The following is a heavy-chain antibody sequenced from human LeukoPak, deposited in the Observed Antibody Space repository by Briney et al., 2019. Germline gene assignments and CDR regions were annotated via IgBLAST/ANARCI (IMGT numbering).Heavy chain of an antibody. J-gene: IGHJ4*02. D-gene: IGHD3-22*01. CDR3: ARVPNYYDSSGYYDY. Sequence: GASVKVSCKACGGTFSSYAISWVGQAPGQGLEWMGRIIPILGIANYAQKFHGRVTITADKSTSTAYLELSSLRSEDTAVYYCARVPNYYDSSGYYDYWGQGTLVTVSS. CDR2: IIPILGIA. V-gene: IGHV1-69*04. CDR1: GGTFSSYA.